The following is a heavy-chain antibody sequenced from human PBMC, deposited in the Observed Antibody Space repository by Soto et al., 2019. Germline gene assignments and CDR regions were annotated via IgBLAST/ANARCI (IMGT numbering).Heavy chain of an antibody. Sequence: QVQLQQWGAGLLKPSETLSLTCAVYGGSFSGYYWSWIRQPPGKGLEWIGEINHSGSTNYNPSLKSRVTISVDTSKNQFSLKLSSVTAADTAVYYCARATVRWLQLTGWFDPWGQGTLVTVSS. V-gene: IGHV4-34*01. CDR1: GGSFSGYY. CDR2: INHSGST. CDR3: ARATVRWLQLTGWFDP. D-gene: IGHD5-12*01. J-gene: IGHJ5*02.